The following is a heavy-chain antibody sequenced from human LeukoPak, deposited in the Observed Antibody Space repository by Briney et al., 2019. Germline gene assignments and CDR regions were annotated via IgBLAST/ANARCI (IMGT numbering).Heavy chain of an antibody. CDR2: IGAYNGNT. V-gene: IGHV1-18*01. D-gene: IGHD6-13*01. Sequence: ASVKVSCKASGYTFTSYGISWVRQAPGQGLEWMGWIGAYNGNTNYAQKLQGRVTMTTDTSTSTAYMELRSLRSDDTAVYYCARDLKMAAAGTGGYWGQGTLVTVSS. CDR1: GYTFTSYG. J-gene: IGHJ4*02. CDR3: ARDLKMAAAGTGGY.